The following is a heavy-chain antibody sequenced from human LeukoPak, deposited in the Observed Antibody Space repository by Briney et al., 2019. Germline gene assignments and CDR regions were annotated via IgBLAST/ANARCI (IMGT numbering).Heavy chain of an antibody. D-gene: IGHD6-13*01. J-gene: IGHJ4*02. V-gene: IGHV5-51*01. Sequence: GESLKISCKGSGYSFTNYWIGWVRQMPGKGLEWMGIIYPGDSDTRYSPSFQGQVTISADKSVSTAYLQWSSLKASDTAMYYCARQYSSTWLNIDYWGQGTLVTVSS. CDR1: GYSFTNYW. CDR2: IYPGDSDT. CDR3: ARQYSSTWLNIDY.